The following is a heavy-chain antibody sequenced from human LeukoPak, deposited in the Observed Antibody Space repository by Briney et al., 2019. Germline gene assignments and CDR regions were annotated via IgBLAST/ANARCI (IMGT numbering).Heavy chain of an antibody. Sequence: GGSLRLSCAVSGFTFSSYWMHWVRQAPGKGLVWVSRINSDGSSTSYADSVKGRFTISRDNAKNTLYLQMNSLRAEDTAVYYCAREGRGLEMAAVDYWGQGTLVTVSS. D-gene: IGHD5-24*01. J-gene: IGHJ4*02. V-gene: IGHV3-74*01. CDR3: AREGRGLEMAAVDY. CDR2: INSDGSST. CDR1: GFTFSSYW.